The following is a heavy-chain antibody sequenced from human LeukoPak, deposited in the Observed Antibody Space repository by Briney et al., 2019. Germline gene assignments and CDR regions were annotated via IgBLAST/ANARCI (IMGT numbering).Heavy chain of an antibody. D-gene: IGHD3-22*01. V-gene: IGHV3-23*01. Sequence: GGSLRLSCAASGFTFSSYAMSWVRQAPGKGLEWVSAISGSGGSTYYADSVKGRFTISRDNSKNTLYLQMNSLRAEDTAVCYCAKARIGLYYYDSSGYYFDYWGQGTLVTVSS. CDR3: AKARIGLYYYDSSGYYFDY. CDR2: ISGSGGST. CDR1: GFTFSSYA. J-gene: IGHJ4*02.